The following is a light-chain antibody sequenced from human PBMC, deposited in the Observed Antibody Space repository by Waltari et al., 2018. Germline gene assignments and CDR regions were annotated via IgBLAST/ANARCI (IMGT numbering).Light chain of an antibody. CDR3: ATWDDSLNGYV. CDR2: SNN. Sequence: QSVLTQPPSASGTPGQRVTISCSGSSSSIGSNAVNWYRPLPGAAPTLLTWSNNQRPSGVPDRFSGSKSGTSASLAISGLQSEDEADFYCATWDDSLNGYVFGTGTKVTVL. V-gene: IGLV1-44*01. CDR1: SSSIGSNA. J-gene: IGLJ1*01.